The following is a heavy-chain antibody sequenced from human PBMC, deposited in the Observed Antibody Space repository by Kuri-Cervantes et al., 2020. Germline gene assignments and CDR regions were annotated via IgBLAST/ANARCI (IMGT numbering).Heavy chain of an antibody. J-gene: IGHJ4*02. CDR1: GGTFSSYA. CDR2: FDPEDGET. D-gene: IGHD4-11*01. Sequence: ASVKVSCKASGGTFSSYAISWVRQAPGQGLEWMGGFDPEDGETISAQKFQGRITMTRDTSISTAYMELSSLRSDDTAVYYCARVDDDYSNYPRFDYWGQGTLVTVSS. CDR3: ARVDDDYSNYPRFDY. V-gene: IGHV1-8*02.